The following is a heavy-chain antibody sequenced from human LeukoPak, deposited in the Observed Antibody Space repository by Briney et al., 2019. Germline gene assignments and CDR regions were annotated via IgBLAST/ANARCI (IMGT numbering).Heavy chain of an antibody. J-gene: IGHJ4*02. CDR2: IFNSGTST. CDR3: AKDMYGDFGGVDY. CDR1: GFTFSTYA. Sequence: GGSLRLSCAASGFTFSTYAMTWVRQAPGKGLEWVSVIFNSGTSTYNADSVKGRFTISRDNSKNTLHLQMSSLRAEDTAVYYCAKDMYGDFGGVDYWGQGTLVTVSS. D-gene: IGHD4-17*01. V-gene: IGHV3-23*01.